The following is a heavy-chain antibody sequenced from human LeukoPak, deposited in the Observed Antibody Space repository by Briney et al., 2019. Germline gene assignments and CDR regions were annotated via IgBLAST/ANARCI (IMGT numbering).Heavy chain of an antibody. J-gene: IGHJ3*01. Sequence: GGSLRLSCTASGFIFSTCAMSWVRQAPGKGLEWVSAISGSGGTTYYADSVKGRFTNSRDNSKNTLFLQMNSLRAEDTAVYYCAKDRSSSSWFDGYDFWGQGTMVTVSS. D-gene: IGHD6-13*01. CDR3: AKDRSSSSWFDGYDF. CDR2: ISGSGGTT. V-gene: IGHV3-23*01. CDR1: GFIFSTCA.